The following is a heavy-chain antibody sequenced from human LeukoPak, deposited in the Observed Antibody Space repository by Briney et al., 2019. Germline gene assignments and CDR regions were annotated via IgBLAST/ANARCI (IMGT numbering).Heavy chain of an antibody. CDR2: ILYDGNNK. CDR3: AKDRLFGSGLNGPHYYYGMDV. V-gene: IGHV3-30*18. Sequence: GGSLRLSCAASGFTFSNYGMHWVRQAPGKGLEWVAVILYDGNNKHYAESVKGRFTISRDNSNNMLYLQMNSLRPEDTAVYYCAKDRLFGSGLNGPHYYYGMDVWGQGTTVTVSS. D-gene: IGHD1-26*01. CDR1: GFTFSNYG. J-gene: IGHJ6*02.